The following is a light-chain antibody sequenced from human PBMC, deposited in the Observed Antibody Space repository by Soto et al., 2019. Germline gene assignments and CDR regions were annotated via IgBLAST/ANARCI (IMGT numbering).Light chain of an antibody. V-gene: IGKV3-11*01. CDR1: QSVSTN. CDR2: NAS. CDR3: QQRGFSPRT. Sequence: EIVLTQSPATLSLSPGERATVSCRASQSVSTNVPWYQHKPGQAPSLLIYNASNRATGIPPRFRGSRSGTDFTVTISSLDPEDFPSYYCQQRGFSPRTFGQGTRLEIK. J-gene: IGKJ2*01.